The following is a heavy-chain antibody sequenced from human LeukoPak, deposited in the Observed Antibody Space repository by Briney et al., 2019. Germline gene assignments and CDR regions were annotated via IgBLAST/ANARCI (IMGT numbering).Heavy chain of an antibody. J-gene: IGHJ3*01. CDR2: IYTSVST. D-gene: IGHD3-22*01. Sequence: SRTLSLTRTLSRGSLSRYYWNWIWQPPGKGQEWIGRIYTSVSTTYNPSLTSVDTISVEKCQNNFSLRLCSVCAAQTPLYFSVREPFYYDSTRLEAFDLWGQGTMVTVSS. CDR3: VREPFYYDSTRLEAFDL. CDR1: RGSLSRYY. V-gene: IGHV4-4*07.